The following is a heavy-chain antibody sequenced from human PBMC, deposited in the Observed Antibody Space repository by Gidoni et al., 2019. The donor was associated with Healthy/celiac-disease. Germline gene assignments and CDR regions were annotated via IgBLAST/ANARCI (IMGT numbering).Heavy chain of an antibody. D-gene: IGHD1-26*01. CDR1: GFTFSNYA. J-gene: IGHJ3*01. Sequence: EVQLLESGGGSVQPGGSLGLSCAVPGFTFSNYAMNWVRQAQGQGLAWVSAISPAGGSPYYADSVKGRFTIARDNSKNTLFLEMNNLRAEDTAVYYCTRDGKFRTDGFDVWGPGSMVTVSS. CDR2: ISPAGGSP. CDR3: TRDGKFRTDGFDV. V-gene: IGHV3-23*01.